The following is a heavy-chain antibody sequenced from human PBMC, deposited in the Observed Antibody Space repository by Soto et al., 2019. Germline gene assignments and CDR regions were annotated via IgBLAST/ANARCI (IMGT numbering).Heavy chain of an antibody. V-gene: IGHV4-59*01. CDR3: ARVHLVAATPNWFDP. J-gene: IGHJ5*02. Sequence: QVQLQESGPGLVKPSETLSLTCTVSGGSISSYYWSWIRQPPGKGLEWIGYIYYSGSTNYNPSLKSRVTIXGAXSXTQFSLQLSSVTAADTAVYYCARVHLVAATPNWFDPWGQGTLVTVSS. D-gene: IGHD2-15*01. CDR1: GGSISSYY. CDR2: IYYSGST.